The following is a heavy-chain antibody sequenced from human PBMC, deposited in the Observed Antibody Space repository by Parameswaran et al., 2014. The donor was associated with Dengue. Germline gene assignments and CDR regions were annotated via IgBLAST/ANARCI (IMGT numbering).Heavy chain of an antibody. D-gene: IGHD2-2*02. J-gene: IGHJ6*02. V-gene: IGHV3-43*02. CDR3: AKVVGRAAILGGMDV. CDR2: ISGDGGST. Sequence: GLEWVSLISGDGGSTYYADSVKGRFTISRDNSKNSLYLQMNSLRTEDTALYYCAKVVGRAAILGGMDVWGQGTTVTVSS.